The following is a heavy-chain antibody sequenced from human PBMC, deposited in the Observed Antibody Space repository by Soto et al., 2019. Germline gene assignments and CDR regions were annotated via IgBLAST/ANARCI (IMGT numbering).Heavy chain of an antibody. D-gene: IGHD3-3*01. Sequence: QVQLVQSGGEVRKPGSSVKVSCEASGGTFTSDALSWVRQAPGQGLEWMGGIIPLFGTRNYAHKCQGRLAIAANKTTSTAYMELSSLRSEDTAIYYCVKSKNDFWNAHYGMDVWGQGTTVIVSS. CDR3: VKSKNDFWNAHYGMDV. CDR1: GGTFTSDA. CDR2: IIPLFGTR. J-gene: IGHJ6*01. V-gene: IGHV1-69*06.